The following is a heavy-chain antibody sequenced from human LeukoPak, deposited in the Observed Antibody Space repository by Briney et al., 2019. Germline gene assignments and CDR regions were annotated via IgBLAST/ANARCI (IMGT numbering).Heavy chain of an antibody. CDR1: GGSISSSSYY. J-gene: IGHJ4*02. D-gene: IGHD3-10*01. CDR3: ARDEWFGELLMSS. Sequence: SETLSLTCTVSGGSISSSSYYWGWIRQPPGKGLEWIGSIYYSGSTNYNPSLKSRVTISVDTSKNQFSLKLSSVTAADTAVYYCARDEWFGELLMSSWGQGTLVTVSS. V-gene: IGHV4-39*07. CDR2: IYYSGST.